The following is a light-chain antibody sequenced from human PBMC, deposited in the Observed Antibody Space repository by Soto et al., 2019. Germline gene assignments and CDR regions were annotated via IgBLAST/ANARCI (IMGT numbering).Light chain of an antibody. J-gene: IGLJ1*01. V-gene: IGLV1-51*01. CDR1: SSSIGAGY. CDR3: GTWDSSLSASV. CDR2: DNN. Sequence: QSVLTQPPSVSGAPGQRVTISCSGTSSSIGAGYEVHWYQQLPGTAPKLLIYDNNKRPSGIPDRFSDSKSGTSATLAITGLQTGDEADYYCGTWDSSLSASVFGTGTKVTVL.